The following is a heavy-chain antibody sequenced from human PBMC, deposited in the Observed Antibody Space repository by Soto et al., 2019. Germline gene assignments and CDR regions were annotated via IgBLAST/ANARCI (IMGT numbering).Heavy chain of an antibody. CDR2: IAPMLGTP. Sequence: QVQLVQSGAEVKEPGSSVRVSCKASGGTFDNFIMNWVRQTPGQGLEWMGGIAPMLGTPTYAEKFKGRVTISATVSTCTRYMEVTCLRSEDTAIYYCARNGTYGSSLSQYAGMDVWGQGTTVTVSS. CDR3: ARNGTYGSSLSQYAGMDV. V-gene: IGHV1-69*01. D-gene: IGHD3-10*01. J-gene: IGHJ6*02. CDR1: GGTFDNFI.